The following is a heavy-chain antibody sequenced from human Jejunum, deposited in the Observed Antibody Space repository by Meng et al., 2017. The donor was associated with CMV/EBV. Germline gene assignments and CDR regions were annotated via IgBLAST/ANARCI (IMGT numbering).Heavy chain of an antibody. V-gene: IGHV4-39*07. Sequence: SSSSDYWGSIRQPPGKGLEWIGTIYSSGSTYYHPSLKSRVTISVDTSKNQFSLKLSSVTAADTAVYYCAREAAIGDILTGYNWFDPWGQGTLVTVSS. J-gene: IGHJ5*02. CDR2: IYSSGST. D-gene: IGHD3-9*01. CDR3: AREAAIGDILTGYNWFDP. CDR1: SSSSDY.